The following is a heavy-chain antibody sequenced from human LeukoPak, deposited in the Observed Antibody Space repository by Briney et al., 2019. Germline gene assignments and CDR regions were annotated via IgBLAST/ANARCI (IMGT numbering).Heavy chain of an antibody. V-gene: IGHV3-23*01. Sequence: GGSLRLSCAASGFTFSSYAMSWVRQAPGKGLEWVSTFSGSGGNTYYADYVKGRFTISRDNSKNTLYLQMNSLRAEDTAVYYCAKSGLSRFDYWGQGTLVTVSS. CDR2: FSGSGGNT. D-gene: IGHD2-15*01. CDR1: GFTFSSYA. CDR3: AKSGLSRFDY. J-gene: IGHJ4*02.